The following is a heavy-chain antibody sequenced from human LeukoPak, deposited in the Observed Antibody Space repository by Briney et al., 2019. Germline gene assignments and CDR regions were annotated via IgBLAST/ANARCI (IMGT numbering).Heavy chain of an antibody. D-gene: IGHD3-22*01. J-gene: IGHJ3*02. CDR2: ISGSGGST. Sequence: GGSLRLSCAASGFTFISYAMRWVRQAPGKGLEWVSAISGSGGSTYYADSVKGGFTIPRDNSKNTLYLQMNSLRAEDTAVYYCAKDSVWYYYDSSGYYGPRHHDAFDIWGQGTMVTVSS. CDR1: GFTFISYA. CDR3: AKDSVWYYYDSSGYYGPRHHDAFDI. V-gene: IGHV3-23*01.